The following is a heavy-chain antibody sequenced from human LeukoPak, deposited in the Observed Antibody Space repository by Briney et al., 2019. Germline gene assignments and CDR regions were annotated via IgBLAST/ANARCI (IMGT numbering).Heavy chain of an antibody. J-gene: IGHJ4*02. V-gene: IGHV4-39*07. D-gene: IGHD5-12*01. CDR2: IYYSGST. CDR3: ARGYIVTTSGGFDY. CDR1: GGSISSSSYY. Sequence: SETLFLTCTVSGGSISSSSYYWGWIRQPPGKGLEWIGNIYYSGSTYYNPSLKSRVTISVDTSKNQFSLKLSSVTAADTAVYYCARGYIVTTSGGFDYWGQGTLVTVSS.